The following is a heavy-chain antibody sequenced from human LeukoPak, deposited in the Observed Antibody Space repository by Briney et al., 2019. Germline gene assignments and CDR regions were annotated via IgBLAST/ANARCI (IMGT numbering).Heavy chain of an antibody. V-gene: IGHV1-2*04. D-gene: IGHD3-10*01. CDR3: ARGGYYYGSGSFDWFDP. CDR2: INPGNGVT. J-gene: IGHJ5*02. Sequence: GASVKVSCKASGYTFTGYYLHWVRQAPGQGLEWMGWINPGNGVTYYAQKFQGWVTMTRDTSISTAYMELSRLRSDDTAVYYCARGGYYYGSGSFDWFDPWGQGTLVTVSS. CDR1: GYTFTGYY.